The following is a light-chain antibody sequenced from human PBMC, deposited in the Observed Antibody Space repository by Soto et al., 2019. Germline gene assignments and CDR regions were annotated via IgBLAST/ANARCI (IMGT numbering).Light chain of an antibody. CDR1: SNDVGGYNY. CDR2: EVS. V-gene: IGLV2-14*01. Sequence: QSVLTQPASVSGSPGQSITISCTGTSNDVGGYNYVSWYQQHPGKTPKLMIYEVSNRPSGVSNRFSGSKSGNTASLTISGLQAEDEADYYCSSYTGSNTRYVFGTGTKVTVL. J-gene: IGLJ1*01. CDR3: SSYTGSNTRYV.